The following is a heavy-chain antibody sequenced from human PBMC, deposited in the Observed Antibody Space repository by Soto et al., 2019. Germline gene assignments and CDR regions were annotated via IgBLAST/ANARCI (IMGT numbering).Heavy chain of an antibody. CDR3: VKGAVRILGPEENY. D-gene: IGHD2-15*01. V-gene: IGHV3-30*18. CDR1: GFTFSHHG. CDR2: ISADGLNT. Sequence: QVQLVESGGGVVQPGRSLRLSCAASGFTFSHHGLHWIRQSPAKGLEWVAVISADGLNTDYVESVKGRFTISRDNSRNTVSLQMNSLRVEDTAVYYCVKGAVRILGPEENYWGPGTLVTVSS. J-gene: IGHJ4*02.